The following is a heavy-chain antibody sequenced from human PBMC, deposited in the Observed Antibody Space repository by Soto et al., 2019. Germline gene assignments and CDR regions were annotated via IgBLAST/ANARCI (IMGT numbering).Heavy chain of an antibody. J-gene: IGHJ6*02. CDR1: GGTFINYA. D-gene: IGHD2-2*01. V-gene: IGHV1-69*01. Sequence: QVQLVQSGAEVRKPGSSVTVSCKASGGTFINYAISWVRQAPGQGLEWMGGIIPIVGTGSYAQKFQGRVTITADEPTTTDYMELSSLRFEDTAVYYCARVVILVPTASTHYYYHVDVWGPGTTVTVSS. CDR2: IIPIVGTG. CDR3: ARVVILVPTASTHYYYHVDV.